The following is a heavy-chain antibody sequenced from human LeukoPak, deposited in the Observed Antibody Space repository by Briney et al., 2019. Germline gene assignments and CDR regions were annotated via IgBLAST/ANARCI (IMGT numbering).Heavy chain of an antibody. Sequence: GASVKVSCKASGYTFTSYDINWVRQATGQGLEWMGWMNPNSGNTGYAQKFQGRVTITRNTSISTAYMELSSLRSEDTAVYYCARDRGVLWFGELPLLYWGQGTLVTVSS. J-gene: IGHJ4*02. V-gene: IGHV1-8*03. D-gene: IGHD3-10*01. CDR1: GYTFTSYD. CDR2: MNPNSGNT. CDR3: ARDRGVLWFGELPLLY.